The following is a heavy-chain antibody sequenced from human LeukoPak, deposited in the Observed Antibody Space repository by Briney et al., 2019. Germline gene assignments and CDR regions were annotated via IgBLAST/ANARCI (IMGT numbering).Heavy chain of an antibody. D-gene: IGHD3-10*01. J-gene: IGHJ6*02. CDR2: MKSKTDGGTT. CDR3: TTGMLREACDV. CDR1: GFIFTNAW. Sequence: PGGSLRLSCSASGFIFTNAWMSWVRQAPGKGLEWVGRMKSKTDGGTTDYAEPVEGRFTISRDDSKNTLYLQMIGLKSEDTAVYYCTTGMLREACDVWGQGTTVTVSS. V-gene: IGHV3-15*01.